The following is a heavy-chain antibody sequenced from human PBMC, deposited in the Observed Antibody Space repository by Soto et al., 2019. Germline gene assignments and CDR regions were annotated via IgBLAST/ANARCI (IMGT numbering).Heavy chain of an antibody. CDR3: ARGRYGDY. CDR1: GYIFTTYG. CDR2: ISAHNGNI. V-gene: IGHV1-18*01. J-gene: IGHJ4*02. Sequence: QVHLVRSGAEVKKPGASVKVSCKGSGYIFTTYGITWVRQAPGQGLEWMGWISAHNGNINYAQKLQGRVTVTRDTSTSTAYMELRNLRSDDTAVYYCARGRYGDYWGQGALVTVSS. D-gene: IGHD1-1*01.